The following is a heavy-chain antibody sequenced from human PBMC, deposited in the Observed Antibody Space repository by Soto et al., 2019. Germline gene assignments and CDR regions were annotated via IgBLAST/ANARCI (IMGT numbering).Heavy chain of an antibody. V-gene: IGHV4-34*01. J-gene: IGHJ4*02. CDR3: ANLRYCSCGSCSHY. CDR1: GGSFSGYY. Sequence: QVQLQQWGAGLLKPSETLSLTCAGYGGSFSGYYWSWIRQPPGKGLESIGEINHTGSTNYNPSLKSRVTISVDACKNQVSLKLSSVTAADTAVYYCANLRYCSCGSCSHYWGQGTLLSASS. CDR2: INHTGST. D-gene: IGHD2-15*01.